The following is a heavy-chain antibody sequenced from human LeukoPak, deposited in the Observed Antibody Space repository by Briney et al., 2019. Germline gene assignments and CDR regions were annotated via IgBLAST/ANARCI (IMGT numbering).Heavy chain of an antibody. CDR1: GGSISSSNYS. J-gene: IGHJ5*02. CDR3: ARGGDNSGYEGRFDP. CDR2: IYYTGST. Sequence: SETLSLTCTVSGGSISSSNYSWSWIRQPPGKGLDWIAYIYYTGSTYYNPSLKSRVTISLVTSKNQFSLKLTSVTAADTAVYYCARGGDNSGYEGRFDPWGQGTLVTVSS. V-gene: IGHV4-30-4*07. D-gene: IGHD3-22*01.